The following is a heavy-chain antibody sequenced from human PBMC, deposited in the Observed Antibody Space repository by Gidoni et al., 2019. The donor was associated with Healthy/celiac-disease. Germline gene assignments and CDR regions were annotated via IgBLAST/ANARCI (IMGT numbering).Heavy chain of an antibody. Sequence: QVQLVPSRAEVQKPGASVKVSCTASGYTFTRSSMHWVRQAPGHGLEWMGIINPSGGSISYEQKFQGRVTMTRDTSTSTVYRELSSLRSEDTAVYYCARDNHAGSGSNDYYYYYMDVWGKGTTVTVSS. CDR2: INPSGGSI. J-gene: IGHJ6*03. V-gene: IGHV1-46*01. D-gene: IGHD3-10*01. CDR3: ARDNHAGSGSNDYYYYYMDV. CDR1: GYTFTRSS.